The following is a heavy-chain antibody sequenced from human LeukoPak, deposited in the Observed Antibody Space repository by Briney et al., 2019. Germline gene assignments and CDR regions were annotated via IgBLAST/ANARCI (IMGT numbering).Heavy chain of an antibody. CDR3: ARAYGDTDYYFDY. J-gene: IGHJ4*02. CDR2: ISYDGSNK. D-gene: IGHD4-17*01. Sequence: PGGSLRLSCAASGFTFSSHAMDWVRQAPGKGLEWVAVISYDGSNKYYADSVKGRFTISRDNSKNTLYLQMNSLRAEDTAVYYCARAYGDTDYYFDYWGQGTLVTVSS. CDR1: GFTFSSHA. V-gene: IGHV3-30-3*01.